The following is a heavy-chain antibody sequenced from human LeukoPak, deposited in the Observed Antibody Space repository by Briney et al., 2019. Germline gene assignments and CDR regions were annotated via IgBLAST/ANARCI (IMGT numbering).Heavy chain of an antibody. J-gene: IGHJ4*02. V-gene: IGHV3-23*01. CDR1: GFTFSSYA. CDR3: AKPRLQLELRLLFDY. D-gene: IGHD1-7*01. CDR2: ISGGGSSI. Sequence: GGSLRLSCAASGFTFSSYAMSWVRQAPGKGMEWVSAISGGGSSIQYADSVKGRFTISRDNSKNTVYLQMNSLRAEDTAVYYCAKPRLQLELRLLFDYWGQGTLVTVSS.